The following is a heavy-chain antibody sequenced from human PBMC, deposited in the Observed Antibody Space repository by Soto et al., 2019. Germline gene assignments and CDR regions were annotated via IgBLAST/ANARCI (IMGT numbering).Heavy chain of an antibody. D-gene: IGHD1-1*01. CDR3: ARDYAPGSNWFDP. J-gene: IGHJ5*02. V-gene: IGHV4-31*03. Sequence: SETLSLTCTVSGGSISSGGYYWSWIRQHPGKGLEWIGNIYYSGSTYYNPSLKSRVTISVDTSKNQFSLKLSSVTAADSAVYYCARDYAPGSNWFDPWGQGTLVTVSS. CDR2: IYYSGST. CDR1: GGSISSGGYY.